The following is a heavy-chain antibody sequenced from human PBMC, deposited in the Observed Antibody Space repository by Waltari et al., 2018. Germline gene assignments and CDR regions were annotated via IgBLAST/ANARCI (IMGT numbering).Heavy chain of an antibody. J-gene: IGHJ6*02. D-gene: IGHD3-16*01. CDR3: ARGQGEGADV. V-gene: IGHV4-34*01. CDR1: GGSFTAFY. CDR2: SNQGETT. Sequence: QVQLQQWGAGLLKPSETLSLTCVVNGGSFTAFYWSWVRQPPGKGLEWIGDSNQGETTQSNPSLRSRVTFSVDRSRNQFSLTLTSVTAADTAVDYCARGQGEGADVWAQGTAVTVS.